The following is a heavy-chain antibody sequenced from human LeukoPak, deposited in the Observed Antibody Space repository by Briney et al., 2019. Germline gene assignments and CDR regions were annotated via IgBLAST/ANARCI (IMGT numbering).Heavy chain of an antibody. CDR3: ARDSEWGLLRSDY. Sequence: LPGGSLRLSCAASGFTFSRYWMTWVRQAPGKGLEWVANIKQDGTEKYYVDSVKGRFTISRDNAKNSLYLQMNSLRAEDTAVYYCARDSEWGLLRSDYWGQGTLVNVSS. CDR1: GFTFSRYW. J-gene: IGHJ4*02. D-gene: IGHD1-26*01. V-gene: IGHV3-7*05. CDR2: IKQDGTEK.